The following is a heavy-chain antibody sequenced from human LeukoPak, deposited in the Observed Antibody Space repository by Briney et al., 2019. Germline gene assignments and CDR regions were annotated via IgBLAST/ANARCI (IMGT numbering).Heavy chain of an antibody. CDR2: IHSSGNYI. D-gene: IGHD1-20*01. J-gene: IGHJ4*02. CDR3: AREYNSRATFDY. CDR1: GFTFSSYW. V-gene: IGHV3-21*05. Sequence: GGSLRLSCAASGFTFSSYWMHWVRQAPGKGLEWISYIHSSGNYIFYAASVKGRFAVSRDNARNSLFLQMNNLRAEDTAIYYCAREYNSRATFDYWGQGTLVSVSS.